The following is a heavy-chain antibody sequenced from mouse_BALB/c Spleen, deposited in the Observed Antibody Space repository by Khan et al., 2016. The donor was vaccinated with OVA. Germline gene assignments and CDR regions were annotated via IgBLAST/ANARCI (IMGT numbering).Heavy chain of an antibody. D-gene: IGHD3-2*02. Sequence: QVRLQQSGAELVRPGASLKLSCKTSGYIFTSYWIHWVQQRPGQGLEWIARIYPGTDNTYYNEKFKDKATLTADKSSSTAYMPLSSLKSEDSDVYVCAREEALYHFDHWGQGTTLTVSS. CDR2: IYPGTDNT. J-gene: IGHJ2*01. V-gene: IGHV1S132*01. CDR1: GYIFTSYW. CDR3: AREEALYHFDH.